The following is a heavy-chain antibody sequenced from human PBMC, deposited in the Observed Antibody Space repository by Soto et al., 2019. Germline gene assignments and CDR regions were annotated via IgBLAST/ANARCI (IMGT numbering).Heavy chain of an antibody. Sequence: GASVKVSCKASGGTFSSYAISWVRQAPGQGLEWMGGIIPIFGTANYAQKFQGRFTISRDNSKNTLYLQMNSLRAEDTAIYYCAKAIVQATRGFDYWGQGTLVTVSS. CDR2: IIPIFGTA. CDR1: GGTFSSYA. CDR3: AKAIVQATRGFDY. D-gene: IGHD1-26*01. V-gene: IGHV1-69*05. J-gene: IGHJ4*02.